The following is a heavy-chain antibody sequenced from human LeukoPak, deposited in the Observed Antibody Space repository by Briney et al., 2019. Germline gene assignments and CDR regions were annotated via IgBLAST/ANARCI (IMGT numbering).Heavy chain of an antibody. CDR3: ARELSYYDSSGYHFDY. J-gene: IGHJ4*02. V-gene: IGHV5-51*01. CDR2: IYPGDSDT. Sequence: GESLKISCKGSGYSFTSYWIGWVRQMPGKGLEWMGIIYPGDSDTRYSPSFQGQVTISADKSISTAYLQWSSLKASDTAMYYCARELSYYDSSGYHFDYWGQGTLVTVSS. D-gene: IGHD3-22*01. CDR1: GYSFTSYW.